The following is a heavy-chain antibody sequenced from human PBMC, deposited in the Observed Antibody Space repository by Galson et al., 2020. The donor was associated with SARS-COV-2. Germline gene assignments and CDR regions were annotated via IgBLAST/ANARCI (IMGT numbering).Heavy chain of an antibody. CDR3: ARGLPEFDP. CDR1: GFTFSSYA. D-gene: IGHD2-21*02. CDR2: ISYDGSNK. Sequence: GESLKISCAASGFTFSSYAMHWVRQAPGKGLEWVAVISYDGSNKYYADSVKGRFTISRDNSKNTLYLQMNSLRAEDTAVYYCARGLPEFDPWGQGTLVTVS. V-gene: IGHV3-30-3*01. J-gene: IGHJ5*02.